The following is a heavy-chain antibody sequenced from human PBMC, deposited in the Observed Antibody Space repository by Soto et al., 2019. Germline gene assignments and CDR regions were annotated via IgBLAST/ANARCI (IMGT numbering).Heavy chain of an antibody. J-gene: IGHJ3*02. D-gene: IGHD4-17*01. Sequence: ASVKVSCKASGYTFTGYYMHWVRQAPGQGLEWMGWINPNSGGTNYAQKFQGWVTMTRDTSISTAYMELSRLRSDDTAVYYCARVKGYGNDAFDIWGQETMVTVSS. V-gene: IGHV1-2*04. CDR3: ARVKGYGNDAFDI. CDR2: INPNSGGT. CDR1: GYTFTGYY.